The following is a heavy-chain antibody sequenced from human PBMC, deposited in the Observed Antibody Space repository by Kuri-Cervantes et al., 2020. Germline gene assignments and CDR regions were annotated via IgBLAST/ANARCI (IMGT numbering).Heavy chain of an antibody. V-gene: IGHV3-30-3*01. CDR1: GFTFSSYA. J-gene: IGHJ4*02. D-gene: IGHD2-2*01. CDR2: ISYDGSNK. Sequence: LSLTCAASGFTFSSYAMHWVRQAPGKGLEWVAVISYDGSNKYYADSVKGRFTISRDNSKNTLYLQMNSLRAEDTAVYYCARDRRYDQLLSLYYFDYWGQGTLVTVSS. CDR3: ARDRRYDQLLSLYYFDY.